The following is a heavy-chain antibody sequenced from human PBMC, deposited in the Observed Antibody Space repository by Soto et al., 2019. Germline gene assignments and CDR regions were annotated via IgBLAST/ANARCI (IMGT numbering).Heavy chain of an antibody. CDR1: GGTFSSYT. V-gene: IGHV1-69*04. Sequence: GASVKVSCKASGGTFSSYTISWVRQAPGQGLEWMGRIIPILGIANYAQKLQGRVTMTTDTSTSTAYMELRSLRSDDTAVYYCARDSPCSGGSCYSDNYYYYGMDVWGQGTTVTVSS. J-gene: IGHJ6*02. CDR2: IIPILGIA. D-gene: IGHD2-15*01. CDR3: ARDSPCSGGSCYSDNYYYYGMDV.